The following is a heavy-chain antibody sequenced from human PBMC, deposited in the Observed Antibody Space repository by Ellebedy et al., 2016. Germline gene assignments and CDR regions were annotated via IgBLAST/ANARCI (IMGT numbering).Heavy chain of an antibody. V-gene: IGHV1-18*01. J-gene: IGHJ6*02. CDR1: GYTFTSYG. CDR3: ARGSLGGGLIVVVGPYGMDV. D-gene: IGHD2-15*01. CDR2: ISAYNGNT. Sequence: ASVKVSCKASGYTFTSYGISWVRQAPGQGLEWMGWISAYNGNTNYAQKLQGRVTMTTDTSTRTAYMELRSLRSDDTAVYYCARGSLGGGLIVVVGPYGMDVWGQGTTVTVSS.